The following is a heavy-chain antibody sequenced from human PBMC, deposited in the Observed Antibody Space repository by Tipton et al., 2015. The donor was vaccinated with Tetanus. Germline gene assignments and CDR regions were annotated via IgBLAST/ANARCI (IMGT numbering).Heavy chain of an antibody. CDR2: ISGRGTST. V-gene: IGHV3-23*01. CDR3: ARAFAEGEGYYGMDV. J-gene: IGHJ6*02. D-gene: IGHD3-10*01. CDR1: GFTFSGFTFSNA. Sequence: SLRLSCAASGFTFSGFTFSNAWMSWVRQVPGKGLEWVSAISGRGTSTYYSDSAKGRFSITRDNSKNTLYLQMDSLRVEDTAGYYCARAFAEGEGYYGMDVWGQGTPVTVSS.